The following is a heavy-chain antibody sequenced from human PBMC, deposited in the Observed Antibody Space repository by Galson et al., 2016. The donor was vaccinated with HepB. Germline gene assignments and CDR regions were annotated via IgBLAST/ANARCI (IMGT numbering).Heavy chain of an antibody. CDR2: VYKTGST. J-gene: IGHJ4*02. CDR3: ARGVTGHPYFAF. D-gene: IGHD2-21*02. CDR1: GGSISSYF. Sequence: EPLSLTCNISGGSISSYFWSWIRQPPGKGLEWIGYVYKTGSTNYSPSLKSRVTVSVDNSKNQFSLKLRSVTAADTAVYYCARGVTGHPYFAFWGQGALVTVSS. V-gene: IGHV4-59*01.